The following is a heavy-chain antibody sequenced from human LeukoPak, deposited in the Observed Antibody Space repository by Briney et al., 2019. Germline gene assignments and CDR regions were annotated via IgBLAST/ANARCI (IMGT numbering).Heavy chain of an antibody. CDR1: GFTFSSYW. V-gene: IGHV3-7*04. D-gene: IGHD6-19*01. Sequence: GGSLRLSCAASGFTFSSYWMSWVRQAPGKGLEWVANIKQDGSEKYYVDSVKGRFTISRDNAKNSLYLQMNSLRAEDTAVYYCARGGRSSGWYPESLDNWGQGTLVTVSS. CDR3: ARGGRSSGWYPESLDN. CDR2: IKQDGSEK. J-gene: IGHJ4*02.